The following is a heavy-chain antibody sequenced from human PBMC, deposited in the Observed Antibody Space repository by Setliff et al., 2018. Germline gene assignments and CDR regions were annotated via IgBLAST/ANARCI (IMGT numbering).Heavy chain of an antibody. D-gene: IGHD3-22*01. J-gene: IGHJ4*02. Sequence: GGSLRLSCAASGFTFSSYSMNWVRQAPGKGLEWVSYISSSSSTIYYADSVKGRFTISRDNAKNSLYLQMNSLRAEDTAVYYCAAGDYYDSSGYPDYWGQGTLVTVSS. CDR1: GFTFSSYS. CDR3: AAGDYYDSSGYPDY. CDR2: ISSSSSTI. V-gene: IGHV3-48*01.